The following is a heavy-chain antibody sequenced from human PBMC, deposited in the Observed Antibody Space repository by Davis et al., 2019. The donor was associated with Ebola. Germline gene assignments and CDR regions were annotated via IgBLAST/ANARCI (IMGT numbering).Heavy chain of an antibody. Sequence: SGPTLVKLTQTLTLTCTFSGFSLSTSGMCVSWIRQPPGKALEWLALIAWDDDKYYSTSLKTRLTISKDTSKNQVVLTMTNMDPVDTATYYCARIRGYSCFRYYYYGMDVWGQGTTVTVSS. V-gene: IGHV2-70*01. CDR3: ARIRGYSCFRYYYYGMDV. J-gene: IGHJ6*02. CDR1: GFSLSTSGMC. CDR2: IAWDDDK. D-gene: IGHD5-12*01.